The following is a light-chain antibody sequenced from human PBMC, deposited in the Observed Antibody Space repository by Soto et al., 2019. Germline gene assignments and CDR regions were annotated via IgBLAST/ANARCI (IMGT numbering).Light chain of an antibody. CDR2: EDN. Sequence: SYELTQPPSVSVSPGQTARITCSGDALPKKYTYWYQQQSGQAPELVIHEDNVRPSGIPERFSGSSSGTMATLTISGAQVEDEADYYCYSIDSSGNHRVFGGGTKLTVL. CDR1: ALPKKY. J-gene: IGLJ2*01. CDR3: YSIDSSGNHRV. V-gene: IGLV3-10*01.